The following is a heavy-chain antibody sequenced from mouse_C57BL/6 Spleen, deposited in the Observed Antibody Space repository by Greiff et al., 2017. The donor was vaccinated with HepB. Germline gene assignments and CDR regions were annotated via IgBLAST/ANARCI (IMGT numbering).Heavy chain of an antibody. D-gene: IGHD4-1*01. Sequence: QVQLQQSGAELVMPGASVKLSCKASGYTFTSYWMHWVKQRPGQGLEWIGEIDPSASYTNYNQKFKGKSTLTVDKSSSTAYMQLSSLTSEDSAVYYCARDELGERAWFAYWGQGTLVTVSA. V-gene: IGHV1-69*01. J-gene: IGHJ3*01. CDR1: GYTFTSYW. CDR2: IDPSASYT. CDR3: ARDELGERAWFAY.